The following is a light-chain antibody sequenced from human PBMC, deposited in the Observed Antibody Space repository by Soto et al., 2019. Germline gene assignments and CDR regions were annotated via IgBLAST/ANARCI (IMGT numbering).Light chain of an antibody. V-gene: IGKV3-20*01. CDR1: QSVTNSF. CDR3: LQYHNLWA. J-gene: IGKJ2*01. Sequence: EIVLAQSPGTLSLSPGERATLSCRASQSVTNSFLAWYQQKPGQAPRLLIYGASRRATGIPDRFTGSGSGTDFTLTISRLEPEDFAVYSCLQYHNLWAFGQGTKLEI. CDR2: GAS.